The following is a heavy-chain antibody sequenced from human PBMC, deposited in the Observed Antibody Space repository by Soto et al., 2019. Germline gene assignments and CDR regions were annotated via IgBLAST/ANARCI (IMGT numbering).Heavy chain of an antibody. V-gene: IGHV1-69*06. D-gene: IGHD6-19*01. CDR3: ARAIAVARPFDY. J-gene: IGHJ4*02. CDR2: IIPIFGTA. Sequence: ASVKVSCKASGGTFSSYAISWVRQAPGQGLEWMGGIIPIFGTADYAQKFQGRVTITADKSTSTAYMELSSLRSEDTAVYYCARAIAVARPFDYWGQGTLVTVSS. CDR1: GGTFSSYA.